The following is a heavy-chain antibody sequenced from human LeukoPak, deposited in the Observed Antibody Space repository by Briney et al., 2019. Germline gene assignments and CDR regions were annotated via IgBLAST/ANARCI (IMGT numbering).Heavy chain of an antibody. Sequence: GGSLRLSCAASGFTFGDTWMNWVRQVPGQGLEWVANIKQDGSEKFYVASVKGRFTISRDHGKSSLYLQMNSLRAEDTALYYCATSYDMGWLIGYWGQGTLVTVSS. J-gene: IGHJ4*02. CDR2: IKQDGSEK. CDR3: ATSYDMGWLIGY. D-gene: IGHD3/OR15-3a*01. V-gene: IGHV3-7*03. CDR1: GFTFGDTW.